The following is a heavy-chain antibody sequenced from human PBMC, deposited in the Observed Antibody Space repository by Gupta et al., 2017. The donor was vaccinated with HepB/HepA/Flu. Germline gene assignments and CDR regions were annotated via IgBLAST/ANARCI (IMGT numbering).Heavy chain of an antibody. Sequence: QVQLVDSGGGVVQPGQSLRLSCAASGFSISTYGLPWVRQEPGTGLEWVAALWNDGSSKYRESVRGRFAISRDNSENTVDLEMKRLRVEDTGIYYCARGMAWTFEAIDTWCQGTKGTVSS. V-gene: IGHV3-33*01. CDR3: ARGMAWTFEAIDT. D-gene: IGHD3-9*01. J-gene: IGHJ3*02. CDR1: GFSISTYG. CDR2: LWNDGSSK.